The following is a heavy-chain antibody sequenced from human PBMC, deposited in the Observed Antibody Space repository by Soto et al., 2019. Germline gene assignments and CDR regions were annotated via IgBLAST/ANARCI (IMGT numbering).Heavy chain of an antibody. Sequence: QVQLEQSGAEVKKPGSSVKVSCKAPGGTLTAKGVAGWRRAPGQGLEWRGGTIPVFNTPKYAQKSQGRVTVTADKFTNIAYMELSSLRSEDTAFYFCARGVYGSGNYYTGPSAFDIWGQGTMVIVSS. CDR1: GGTLTAKG. J-gene: IGHJ3*02. CDR2: TIPVFNTP. D-gene: IGHD3-10*01. V-gene: IGHV1-69*06. CDR3: ARGVYGSGNYYTGPSAFDI.